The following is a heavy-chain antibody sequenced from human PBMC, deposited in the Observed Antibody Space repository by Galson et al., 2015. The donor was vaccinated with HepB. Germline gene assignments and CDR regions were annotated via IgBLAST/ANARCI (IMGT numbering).Heavy chain of an antibody. CDR1: GFSFSNYG. J-gene: IGHJ4*02. V-gene: IGHV3-30*18. D-gene: IGHD2-21*02. CDR3: AKDGIKYTTAWYSVDY. CDR2: ISYDGRDR. Sequence: SLRLSCAASGFSFSNYGMHWVRQAPGKGLEWVALISYDGRDRYYADSVEGRFTISRDHSKNTLFLQMNSLRGEDTAVYYCAKDGIKYTTAWYSVDYWGQGTLVAVSS.